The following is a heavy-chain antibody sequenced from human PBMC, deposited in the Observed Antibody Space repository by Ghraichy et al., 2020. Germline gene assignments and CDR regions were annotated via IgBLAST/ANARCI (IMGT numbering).Heavy chain of an antibody. V-gene: IGHV4-39*01. J-gene: IGHJ4*02. D-gene: IGHD6-19*01. CDR1: GGSISSSSYY. CDR3: ARLESSWLVGAFDY. CDR2: IYYSGST. Sequence: SETLSLTCTVSGGSISSSSYYWGWIRQPPGKGLEWIGSIYYSGSTYYNPSLKSRVTISVDTSKNQFSLKLSSVTAADTAVYYCARLESSWLVGAFDYWGQGTLVTVSS.